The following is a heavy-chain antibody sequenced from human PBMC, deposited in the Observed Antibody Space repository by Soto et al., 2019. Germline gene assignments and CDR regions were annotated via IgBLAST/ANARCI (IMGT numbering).Heavy chain of an antibody. D-gene: IGHD3-9*01. Sequence: GGSLRLSCAASGFTFSSYAMGWVRQAPGKGLEWVSVISGSGGSTHYADSVKGRFTISRDNAKNSLYLQMNSLRAEDTAVYYCANHALYYDILTGYYKGNSWIDYWGQGTLVTVSS. CDR1: GFTFSSYA. V-gene: IGHV3-23*01. CDR2: ISGSGGST. J-gene: IGHJ4*02. CDR3: ANHALYYDILTGYYKGNSWIDY.